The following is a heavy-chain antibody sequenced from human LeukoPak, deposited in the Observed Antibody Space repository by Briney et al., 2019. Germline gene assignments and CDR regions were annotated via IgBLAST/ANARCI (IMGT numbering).Heavy chain of an antibody. D-gene: IGHD6-19*01. J-gene: IGHJ4*02. CDR3: AREDSSGSYY. CDR2: IIPLFGTA. V-gene: IGHV1-69*13. CDR1: GGTFSNYA. Sequence: GASVKVSCKASGGTFSNYAISWARQAPGQGLEWMGGIIPLFGTANYAQKFQGRVTITADESTSTAYMELGSLRSEDTAVYYCAREDSSGSYYWGQGTLVTVSS.